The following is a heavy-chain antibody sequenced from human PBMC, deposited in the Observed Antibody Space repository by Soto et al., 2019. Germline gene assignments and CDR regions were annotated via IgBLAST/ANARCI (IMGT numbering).Heavy chain of an antibody. Sequence: PGGSLRLSCAASGFTFSSYSMNWVRQAPGKGLEWVSYITSSSHAIYYADSVKGRFTISRDNVKNSLYLHMNSLRDEDTAIYYCVRDHDFAFDTWGQGTLVTVSS. J-gene: IGHJ4*02. V-gene: IGHV3-48*02. CDR3: VRDHDFAFDT. D-gene: IGHD2-21*02. CDR2: ITSSSHAI. CDR1: GFTFSSYS.